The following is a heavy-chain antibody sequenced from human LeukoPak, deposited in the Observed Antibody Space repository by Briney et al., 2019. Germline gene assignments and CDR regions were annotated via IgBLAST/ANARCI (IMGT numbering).Heavy chain of an antibody. CDR2: ISGSGGST. CDR1: GFTFSNAW. J-gene: IGHJ4*02. CDR3: AKDLEILYT. Sequence: GGSLRLSCAASGFTFSNAWMSWVRQAPGKGLEWVSAISGSGGSTYYADSVKGRFTISRDNSKNTLYLQMNSLRAEDTAVYYCAKDLEILYTWGQGTLVTVSS. D-gene: IGHD3-10*01. V-gene: IGHV3-23*01.